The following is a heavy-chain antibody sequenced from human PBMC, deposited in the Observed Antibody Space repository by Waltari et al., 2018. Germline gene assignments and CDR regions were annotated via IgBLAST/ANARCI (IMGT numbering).Heavy chain of an antibody. CDR2: IYSGGST. D-gene: IGHD4-4*01. CDR1: GFTFSSYA. CDR3: AKVVFYSNYRNWFDP. J-gene: IGHJ5*02. Sequence: EVQLLESGGGLVQPGGSLRLSCAASGFTFSSYAMSWVRQAPGKGLEWVSVIYSGGSTYYADSVKGRFTISRDNSKNTLYLQMNSLRAEDTAVYYCAKVVFYSNYRNWFDPWGQGTLVTVSS. V-gene: IGHV3-23*03.